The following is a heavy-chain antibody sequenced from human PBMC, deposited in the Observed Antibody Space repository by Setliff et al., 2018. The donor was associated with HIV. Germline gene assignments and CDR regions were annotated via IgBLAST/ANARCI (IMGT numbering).Heavy chain of an antibody. CDR1: SGSIGSNYY. D-gene: IGHD3-3*01. Sequence: SETLSLTCSVSSGSIGSNYYWGWVRRPPGKGLEWIGNVHFGGSTYYNPSLDSRVTIHVATSRKQFFLSLSSVTAADTAVYYCARPALGIGGGSMFDSWGQGILVTVSS. V-gene: IGHV4-39*01. CDR3: ARPALGIGGGSMFDS. J-gene: IGHJ4*02. CDR2: VHFGGST.